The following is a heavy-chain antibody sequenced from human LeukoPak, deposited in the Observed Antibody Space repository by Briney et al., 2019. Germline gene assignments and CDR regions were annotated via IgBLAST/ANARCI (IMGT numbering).Heavy chain of an antibody. V-gene: IGHV4-39*02. Sequence: TSETLSLTCTVSGGSISSSSYYWGWIRQPPGKGLEWIGSIYYSGSTYYNPSLKSRVTISVDTSKNQFALKLSSVTAADTAVYYCARDGTYYDILTGYYNKGNWFDPWGQGTLVTVSS. CDR2: IYYSGST. CDR1: GGSISSSSYY. CDR3: ARDGTYYDILTGYYNKGNWFDP. J-gene: IGHJ5*02. D-gene: IGHD3-9*01.